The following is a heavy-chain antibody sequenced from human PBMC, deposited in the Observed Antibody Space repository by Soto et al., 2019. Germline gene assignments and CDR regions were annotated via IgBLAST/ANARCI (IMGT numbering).Heavy chain of an antibody. CDR2: ISWNSGSI. D-gene: IGHD3-3*01. CDR1: GFTFDDYA. CDR3: AKGVERWRQSYFDY. J-gene: IGHJ4*02. Sequence: EVQLVESGGGLVQPGRSLRLSCAASGFTFDDYAMHWVRQAPGKGLEWVSGISWNSGSIGYADSVKGRFTISRDNAKNSLYLQMNSLRAEDTALYYCAKGVERWRQSYFDYWSQGTLVTVSS. V-gene: IGHV3-9*01.